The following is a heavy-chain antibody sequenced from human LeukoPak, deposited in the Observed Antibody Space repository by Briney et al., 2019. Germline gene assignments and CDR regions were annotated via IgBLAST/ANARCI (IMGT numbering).Heavy chain of an antibody. CDR1: GFTFDDYA. D-gene: IGHD1-20*01. Sequence: GGSLRLSCAVSGFTFDDYAMHWVRQVPGKGLEWVSGINWNSDSIGYADSVKGRFTTSRDNAKNSLYLQMNSLRAEDTAVYYCARDEYNWNVDAFDIWGQGTVVTVSS. CDR3: ARDEYNWNVDAFDI. J-gene: IGHJ3*02. CDR2: INWNSDSI. V-gene: IGHV3-9*01.